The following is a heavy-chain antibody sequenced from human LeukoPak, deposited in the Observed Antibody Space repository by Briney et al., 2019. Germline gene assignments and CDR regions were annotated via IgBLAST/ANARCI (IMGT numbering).Heavy chain of an antibody. CDR2: INLSGGT. D-gene: IGHD3-10*01. J-gene: IGHJ5*02. CDR3: ARGKRVTMIRGASPRRYFDT. CDR1: GASSSIYY. Sequence: PSETLSLTCAVYGASSSIYYWTWIRQPPGKGLEWIGEINLSGGTNYNPSLKSRVTLSLNTSKNQISLRLSSVTAADTAVYYCARGKRVTMIRGASPRRYFDTWGQGTLVTVSS. V-gene: IGHV4-34*01.